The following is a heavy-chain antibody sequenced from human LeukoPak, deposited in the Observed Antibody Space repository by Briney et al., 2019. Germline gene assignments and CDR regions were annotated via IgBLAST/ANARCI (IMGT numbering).Heavy chain of an antibody. CDR2: IKQDGSEK. J-gene: IGHJ6*03. CDR3: ARAFCGGDCYTYYYYYYMDV. D-gene: IGHD2-21*01. Sequence: PGGSLRLSCAASGFTFSSYWMSWFRQAPGKGLGWVANIKQDGSEKYYVDSVKGRFTISRDNAKNSLYLQMNSLKAEDTAVYYCARAFCGGDCYTYYYYYYMDVWGKGTTVTVSS. V-gene: IGHV3-7*01. CDR1: GFTFSSYW.